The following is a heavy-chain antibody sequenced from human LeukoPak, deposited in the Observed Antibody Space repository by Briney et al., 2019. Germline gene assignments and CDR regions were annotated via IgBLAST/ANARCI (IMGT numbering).Heavy chain of an antibody. Sequence: GGSLRLSCAASGFTFSSYWMSWVRQAPGKGLEWVANIKQDGSEKYYVDSVKGRFTISRDNAKNSLYLQMNSLRAEDTAAYYCARMGTYDSSGYHDYWGQGTLVTVSS. J-gene: IGHJ4*02. CDR2: IKQDGSEK. CDR1: GFTFSSYW. CDR3: ARMGTYDSSGYHDY. D-gene: IGHD3-22*01. V-gene: IGHV3-7*01.